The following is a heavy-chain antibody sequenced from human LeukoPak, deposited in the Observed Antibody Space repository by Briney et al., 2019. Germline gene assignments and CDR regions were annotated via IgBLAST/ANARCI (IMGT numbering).Heavy chain of an antibody. D-gene: IGHD5-18*01. CDR3: ARSEYSYPQAHFDY. CDR1: GGTFSSYA. Sequence: ASVKVSCKASGGTFSSYAISWVRQAPGQGLEWMGRIIPIFGPANYAQKFQRRVTITTDESTSTAYMELSRLRSEDTAVYYCARSEYSYPQAHFDYWGQGTLVTVSS. CDR2: IIPIFGPA. V-gene: IGHV1-69*05. J-gene: IGHJ4*02.